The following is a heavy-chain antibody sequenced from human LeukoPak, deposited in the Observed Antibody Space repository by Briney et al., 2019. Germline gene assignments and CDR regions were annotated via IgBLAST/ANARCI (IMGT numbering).Heavy chain of an antibody. CDR2: INHSGST. V-gene: IGHV4-34*01. CDR1: GGSFSGYY. CDR3: ARRGGGIAAAVRLYYFDY. D-gene: IGHD6-13*01. Sequence: SETLSLTCAVYGGSFSGYYWSWIRQPPGKGLEWIGEINHSGSTNYNPSLKSRVTISVDTSKNQFSLKLSSVTAADTAVYYCARRGGGIAAAVRLYYFDYWGQGTLVTVSS. J-gene: IGHJ4*02.